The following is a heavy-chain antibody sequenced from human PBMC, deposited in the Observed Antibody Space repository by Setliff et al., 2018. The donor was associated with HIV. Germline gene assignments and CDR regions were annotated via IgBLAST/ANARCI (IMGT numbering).Heavy chain of an antibody. D-gene: IGHD2-8*02. J-gene: IGHJ6*02. CDR1: GGSISNSSYY. CDR3: ARVPSCADAWCYMYYYYYYGMDV. V-gene: IGHV4-39*07. CDR2: IYYSGST. Sequence: SETLSLTCTVSGGSISNSSYYWGWIRQPPGKGLEWIGSIYYSGSTYYSLSLNSRVTISVDTSKNQFSLKLSSVTAADAAVYYCARVPSCADAWCYMYYYYYYGMDVWGQGTTVTVSS.